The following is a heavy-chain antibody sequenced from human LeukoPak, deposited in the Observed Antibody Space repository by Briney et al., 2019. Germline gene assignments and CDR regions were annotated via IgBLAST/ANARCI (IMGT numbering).Heavy chain of an antibody. J-gene: IGHJ4*02. CDR3: AKDMTHYYDSSGPVHFDY. D-gene: IGHD3-22*01. CDR2: ISWNSGSI. CDR1: GFTFDDYA. V-gene: IGHV3-9*01. Sequence: GRSLRLSCAASGFTFDDYAMHWVRQAPGKGLEWVSGISWNSGSIGYADSVKGRFTISRDNAKNSLYLQMNSLRAEDTALYYCAKDMTHYYDSSGPVHFDYWGQGTLVTVSS.